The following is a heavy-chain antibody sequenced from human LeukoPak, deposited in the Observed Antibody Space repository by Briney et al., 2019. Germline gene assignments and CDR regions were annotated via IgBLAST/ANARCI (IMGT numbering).Heavy chain of an antibody. J-gene: IGHJ4*02. D-gene: IGHD1-26*01. CDR2: INHSGST. V-gene: IGHV4-34*01. CDR3: ARYGEGGGPFDY. Sequence: KPSETLSLTCAVYGGSFSGYYWSWIRQPPGKGLEWIGEINHSGSTNYNPSLKSRVTISVDTSKNQFSLKLSSVTAADTAVYYCARYGEGGGPFDYWGQGTLVTVSS. CDR1: GGSFSGYY.